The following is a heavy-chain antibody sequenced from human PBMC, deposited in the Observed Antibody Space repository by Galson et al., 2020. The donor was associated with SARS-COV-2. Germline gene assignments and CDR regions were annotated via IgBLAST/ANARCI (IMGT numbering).Heavy chain of an antibody. D-gene: IGHD1-26*01. CDR3: ARDSGGMMGY. Sequence: SCAASGFTFSSYAMHWVRQAPGKGLEWVAVISYDGSNKYYADSVKGRFTISRDNSKNTLYLQMNSLRAEDTAVYYCARDSGGMMGYWGQGTLVTVSS. J-gene: IGHJ4*02. V-gene: IGHV3-30-3*01. CDR2: ISYDGSNK. CDR1: GFTFSSYA.